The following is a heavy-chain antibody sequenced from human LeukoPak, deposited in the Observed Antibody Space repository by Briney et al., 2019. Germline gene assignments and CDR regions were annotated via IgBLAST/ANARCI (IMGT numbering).Heavy chain of an antibody. CDR3: ARDYGTS. J-gene: IGHJ5*02. V-gene: IGHV3-30*03. CDR1: GFTFSSYG. CDR2: ISYDGSNK. Sequence: SGGSLRLSCAASGFTFSSYGMHWVRQAPGKGLEWVAVISYDGSNKYYADSVKGRFTISRDNSRNTLYLQMNSLRAEDTAVYYCARDYGTSWGQGTLVTVSS. D-gene: IGHD3-10*01.